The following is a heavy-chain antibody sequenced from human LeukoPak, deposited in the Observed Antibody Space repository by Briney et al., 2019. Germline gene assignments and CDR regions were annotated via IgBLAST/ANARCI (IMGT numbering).Heavy chain of an antibody. V-gene: IGHV1-18*01. D-gene: IGHD6-19*01. Sequence: ASVKVSCKASGYTFTSYGISWVRQAPGQGLEWMGWISAYNGNTNYAQKLQGRVTMTTDTSTSTAYMELRSLRSDDTAVYYCARDRGDSGSGWYPSPPGYWGQGTLVTVSS. CDR3: ARDRGDSGSGWYPSPPGY. J-gene: IGHJ4*02. CDR2: ISAYNGNT. CDR1: GYTFTSYG.